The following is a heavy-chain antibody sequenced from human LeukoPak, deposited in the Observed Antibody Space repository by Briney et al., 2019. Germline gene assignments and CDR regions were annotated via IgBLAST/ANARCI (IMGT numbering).Heavy chain of an antibody. CDR3: ASTYCSSTSCYMGRAEYFQH. D-gene: IGHD2-2*02. CDR2: IYYSGST. Sequence: SETLSLTCTVSGGSISSSSYYWGWIRQPPGKGLEWIGYIYYSGSTYYNPSLKSRVTISVDTSKNQFSLKLSSVTAADTAVYYCASTYCSSTSCYMGRAEYFQHWGQGTLVTVSS. J-gene: IGHJ1*01. CDR1: GGSISSSSYY. V-gene: IGHV4-31*03.